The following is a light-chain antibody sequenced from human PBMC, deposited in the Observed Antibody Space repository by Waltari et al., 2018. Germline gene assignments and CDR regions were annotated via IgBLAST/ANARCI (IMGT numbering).Light chain of an antibody. CDR3: QVWDSDSDHYV. V-gene: IGLV3-21*02. Sequence: YALTQPPSVSVAPGQTATIACGGNNLGSRSVHGYQQRPGQAPVLVVYDDRVRPSGIPERISGSNSGNTATLTISGVEAGDEADYYCQVWDSDSDHYVFGAGTKVTVL. J-gene: IGLJ1*01. CDR2: DDR. CDR1: NLGSRS.